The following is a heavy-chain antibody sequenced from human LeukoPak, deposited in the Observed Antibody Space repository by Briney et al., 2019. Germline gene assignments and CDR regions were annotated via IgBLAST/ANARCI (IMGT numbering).Heavy chain of an antibody. V-gene: IGHV3-23*01. Sequence: GGSLRLSCAASGFTLSSYAMSWVRQGPGKGLEWVSAISVSGNTYHADSVKGRFTISRDSYKNTLYLPMNSLRADDAAVYYCAKAPVTTCSGAYCYPFDYWGQGTLVTVSS. J-gene: IGHJ4*02. CDR3: AKAPVTTCSGAYCYPFDY. CDR2: ISVSGNT. D-gene: IGHD2-15*01. CDR1: GFTLSSYA.